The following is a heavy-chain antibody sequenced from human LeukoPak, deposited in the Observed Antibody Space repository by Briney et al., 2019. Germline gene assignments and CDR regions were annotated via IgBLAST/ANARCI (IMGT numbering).Heavy chain of an antibody. Sequence: GGSLRLSCAASGFTFSSYVMSWVRQAPGKGLEWVANIKGDGSVKYYVDSVTGRFTISRDNAMNSLYLQMNSLRAEDTAVYYCQTYSGSTGASDIWGQGTMVTVSS. CDR1: GFTFSSYV. V-gene: IGHV3-7*01. CDR2: IKGDGSVK. CDR3: QTYSGSTGASDI. J-gene: IGHJ3*02. D-gene: IGHD1-26*01.